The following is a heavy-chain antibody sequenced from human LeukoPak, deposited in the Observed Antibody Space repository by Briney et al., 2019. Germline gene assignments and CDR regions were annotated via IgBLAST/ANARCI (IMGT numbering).Heavy chain of an antibody. V-gene: IGHV3-48*04. D-gene: IGHD3-3*01. CDR2: ISGTSSGSTSII. Sequence: GGSLRLSCEFSGFTFSTYAMNWVRQAPGKGLEWISYISGTSSGSTSIIHYAGSVKGRFTISRDNAKNSLHLQMDSLSAEDTAVYYCARDFWSGYYPEAWGQGALVIVSS. CDR1: GFTFSTYA. J-gene: IGHJ5*02. CDR3: ARDFWSGYYPEA.